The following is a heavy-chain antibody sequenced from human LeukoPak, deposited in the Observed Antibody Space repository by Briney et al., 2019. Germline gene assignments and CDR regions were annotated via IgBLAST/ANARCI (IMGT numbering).Heavy chain of an antibody. CDR1: GFRFSSYA. D-gene: IGHD6-13*01. Sequence: GGSLRLACAASGFRFSSYAMSWVRQAPGKGLEWVSAISGSGVSTYYADSVKGRFTISRDNSKNTLYLQMNSLRAEDTAVYYCAKNGKQQLVPLYWGQGTLVTVSS. CDR2: ISGSGVST. V-gene: IGHV3-23*01. J-gene: IGHJ4*02. CDR3: AKNGKQQLVPLY.